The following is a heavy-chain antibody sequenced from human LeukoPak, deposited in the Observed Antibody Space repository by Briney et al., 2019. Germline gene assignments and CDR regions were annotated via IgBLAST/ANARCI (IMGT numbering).Heavy chain of an antibody. J-gene: IGHJ3*02. Sequence: PGRSLRLSCAASGFTFSSYGMHWVRQAPGKGLEWVAVIWYDGSNKYYADSVKGRFTISRDNSKYTLYLQMNSLRAEDTAVYYCARDLEPYYYDSSGYPGAFDIWGQGTMVTVSS. V-gene: IGHV3-33*01. CDR1: GFTFSSYG. D-gene: IGHD3-22*01. CDR2: IWYDGSNK. CDR3: ARDLEPYYYDSSGYPGAFDI.